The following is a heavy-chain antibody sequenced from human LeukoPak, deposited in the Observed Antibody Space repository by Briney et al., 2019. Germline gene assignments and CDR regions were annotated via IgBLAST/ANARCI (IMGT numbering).Heavy chain of an antibody. CDR1: GFTFSSYA. CDR2: ISGSGGST. CDR3: AKDGLIVVVIDY. J-gene: IGHJ4*02. Sequence: GGSLRLSCAASGFTFSSYAMSWVRQATGKGLEWVSAISGSGGSTYYADSVKGRFTISRDNSKITLYLQMNSLRAEDTAVYYCAKDGLIVVVIDYWGQGTLVTVSS. V-gene: IGHV3-23*01. D-gene: IGHD3-22*01.